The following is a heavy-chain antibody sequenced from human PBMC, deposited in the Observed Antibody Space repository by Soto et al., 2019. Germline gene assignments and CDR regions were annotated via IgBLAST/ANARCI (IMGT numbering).Heavy chain of an antibody. CDR3: ARVSEFSGSHAPIFDY. V-gene: IGHV4-30-4*01. CDR1: GGSISSGDYY. Sequence: PSETLSLTCTVSGGSISSGDYYWSWIRQPPGKGLEWIGYIYYSGSTYYNPSLKSRVTISVDTSKNQFSLKLSSVTAADTAVYYCARVSEFSGSHAPIFDYWGQGTLVTVSS. D-gene: IGHD3-22*01. J-gene: IGHJ4*02. CDR2: IYYSGST.